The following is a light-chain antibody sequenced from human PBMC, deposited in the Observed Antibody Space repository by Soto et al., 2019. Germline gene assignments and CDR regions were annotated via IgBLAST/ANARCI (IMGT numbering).Light chain of an antibody. CDR3: SSYTSSRTLV. V-gene: IGLV2-14*01. J-gene: IGLJ1*01. CDR2: EVS. Sequence: QSALTQPASVSGSPGQSITISCTGTSXDVGAYNYVSWYQQHPGRAPKLMIYEVSYRPSGVSNRFSGSKSANTASLTISGLQSEDESDYYCSSYTSSRTLVFGTGTKVTVL. CDR1: SXDVGAYNY.